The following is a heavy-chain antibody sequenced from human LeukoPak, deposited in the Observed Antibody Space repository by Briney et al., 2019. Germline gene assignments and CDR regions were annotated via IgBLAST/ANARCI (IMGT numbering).Heavy chain of an antibody. V-gene: IGHV1-69*06. D-gene: IGHD6-19*01. CDR2: IIPIFGTA. CDR3: ARDGMDAHGYSSGWKSY. CDR1: GGTFSSYA. J-gene: IGHJ4*02. Sequence: ASVKVSCKASGGTFSSYAISWVRHPPGQGLEWMGRIIPIFGTANNAQKFQGRVTITADKSTSTAYMELSSLRSEDTAVYYCARDGMDAHGYSSGWKSYWGQGTLVTVSS.